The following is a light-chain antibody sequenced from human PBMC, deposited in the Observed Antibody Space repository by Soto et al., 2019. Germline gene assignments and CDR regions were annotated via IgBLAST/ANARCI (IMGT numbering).Light chain of an antibody. J-gene: IGLJ2*01. V-gene: IGLV2-8*01. CDR2: EVS. Sequence: QSALTQPPSASGSPGQSVTISCTGTSSDVGAYKYVSWYQQYPGKAPKLMIYEVSKRPSGVPDRFSGSKSGNTASLTVSGLQAEDEADYYCCSYTTTNTLVFGGGTKLTVL. CDR1: SSDVGAYKY. CDR3: CSYTTTNTLV.